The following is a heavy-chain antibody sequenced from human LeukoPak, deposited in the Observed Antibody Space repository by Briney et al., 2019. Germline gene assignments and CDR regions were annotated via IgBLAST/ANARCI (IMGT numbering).Heavy chain of an antibody. CDR2: ISAYNGNT. CDR3: AREPGDYYYDSSGYYLSSANWFDP. D-gene: IGHD3-22*01. J-gene: IGHJ5*02. CDR1: GYTFTSYG. Sequence: ASVKVSCKASGYTFTSYGISWVRQAPGQGLQWMGWISAYNGNTNYAQKLQGRVTMTTDTSTSTAYMELRSLRSDDTAVYYCAREPGDYYYDSSGYYLSSANWFDPWGQGTLVTVSS. V-gene: IGHV1-18*01.